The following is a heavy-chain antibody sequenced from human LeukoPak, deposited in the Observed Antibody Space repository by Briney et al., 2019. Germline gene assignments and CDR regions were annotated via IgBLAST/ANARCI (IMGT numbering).Heavy chain of an antibody. V-gene: IGHV3-30*03. J-gene: IGHJ4*02. CDR2: ISYDGSNE. D-gene: IGHD4-23*01. CDR1: GFTFSSYG. CDR3: ALYGNYGGNWDYFDY. Sequence: PGRSLRLSCAASGFTFSSYGMHWVRQAPGKGLEWVAVISYDGSNEYYADSVKGRFTISRDNSKNTLYLQMNSLRAEDTAVYYCALYGNYGGNWDYFDYWGQGTLVTVSS.